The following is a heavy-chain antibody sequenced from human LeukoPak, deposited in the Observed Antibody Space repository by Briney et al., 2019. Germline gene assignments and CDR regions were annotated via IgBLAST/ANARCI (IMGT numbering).Heavy chain of an antibody. J-gene: IGHJ4*02. CDR2: IQYDDSVK. Sequence: GGSLRLSCTASGFSFNKYGTHWVRQAPGKGLEWVTFIQYDDSVKFYADSVKGRFNISRDNSKNTVYLQMNSLRSEDTGLYFCAQDVRIEEVPLLGPGFWGQGTLVTVSS. V-gene: IGHV3-30*02. CDR3: AQDVRIEEVPLLGPGF. D-gene: IGHD1-14*01. CDR1: GFSFNKYG.